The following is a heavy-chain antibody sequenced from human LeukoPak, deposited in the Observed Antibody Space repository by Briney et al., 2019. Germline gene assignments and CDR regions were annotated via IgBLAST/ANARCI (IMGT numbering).Heavy chain of an antibody. Sequence: GGSLRLSCAASGFTLSSYNMHWVRQGTGKVLEWVSAIGLAGDTYYVDSVKGRFTISRENAKNSLFLQMNSVRAGDTAVYYCARIRDDSGWLVDYWGQGVLVTVSS. V-gene: IGHV3-13*04. CDR2: IGLAGDT. CDR3: ARIRDDSGWLVDY. J-gene: IGHJ4*02. CDR1: GFTLSSYN. D-gene: IGHD6-19*01.